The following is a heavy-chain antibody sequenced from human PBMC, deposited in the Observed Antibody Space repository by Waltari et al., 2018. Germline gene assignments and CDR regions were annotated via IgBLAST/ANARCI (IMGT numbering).Heavy chain of an antibody. V-gene: IGHV3-48*01. CDR2: IRSSSSTI. CDR1: GFTFSSYS. CDR3: ARRKVPYYYGMDV. J-gene: IGHJ6*02. Sequence: EVQLVESGGGLVQPGGSLRLSCAASGFTFSSYSMNWVRQAPGKGLEWVSYIRSSSSTIYYADSVKGRFTISRDNAKNSLYLQMNSLRAEDTAVYYCARRKVPYYYGMDVWGQGTTVTVSS.